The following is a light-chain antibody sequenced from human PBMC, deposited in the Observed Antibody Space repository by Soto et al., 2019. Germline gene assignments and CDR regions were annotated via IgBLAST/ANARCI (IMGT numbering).Light chain of an antibody. J-gene: IGLJ3*02. V-gene: IGLV3-21*02. CDR1: NIGSKS. Sequence: SYELTQPPSVSVAPGQTARITCGGDNIGSKSVHWYQRRPGQAPVLVIYDNSDRPSAIPERFSGSNSGSTATLTITRVEAGDEAEYSCQVWDVTSDHPVFGGGTKVTVL. CDR2: DNS. CDR3: QVWDVTSDHPV.